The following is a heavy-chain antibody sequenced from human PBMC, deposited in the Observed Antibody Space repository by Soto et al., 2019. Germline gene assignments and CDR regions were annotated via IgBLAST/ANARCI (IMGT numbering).Heavy chain of an antibody. CDR1: GYTFTDYR. Sequence: QVQLVQSGVEVKKPGASVKVSCKASGYTFTDYRMIWVRQAPGQGLEWMGIINPSGGSTNYAPNFQGRVTLTRDSFTSTVYMELSNLRSEDMAVYYCARSAGRLANWFDPWGQGTLVTVSS. CDR3: ARSAGRLANWFDP. CDR2: INPSGGST. D-gene: IGHD6-6*01. V-gene: IGHV1-46*01. J-gene: IGHJ5*02.